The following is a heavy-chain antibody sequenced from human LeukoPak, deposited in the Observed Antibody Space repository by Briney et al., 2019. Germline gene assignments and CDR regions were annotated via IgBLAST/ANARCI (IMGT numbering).Heavy chain of an antibody. J-gene: IGHJ4*02. CDR1: GFSFSDYA. CDR3: ARYYDILTGYYVFDY. Sequence: GGSLRLSCVGSGFSFSDYAMSWVRQAPGKGLEWVANIKQDGSEKYYVDSVKGRFTISRDNAKNSLYLQMNSLRAEDTAVYYCARYYDILTGYYVFDYWGQGTLVTVSS. CDR2: IKQDGSEK. D-gene: IGHD3-9*01. V-gene: IGHV3-7*01.